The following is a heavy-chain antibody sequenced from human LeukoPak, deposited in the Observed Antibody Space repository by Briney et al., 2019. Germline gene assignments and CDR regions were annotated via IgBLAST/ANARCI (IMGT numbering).Heavy chain of an antibody. J-gene: IGHJ4*02. D-gene: IGHD5-12*01. Sequence: GGSLRLSCAASGFTFSSYGIHWVRLAPGKGLEWVTFIRYDGSITYAESVKGRFTISRDNSKNTVYLQMNSLAIEDTAIYYCAKNRWGSVATPDSWGQGTVVTVSS. V-gene: IGHV3-30*02. CDR1: GFTFSSYG. CDR2: IRYDGSIT. CDR3: AKNRWGSVATPDS.